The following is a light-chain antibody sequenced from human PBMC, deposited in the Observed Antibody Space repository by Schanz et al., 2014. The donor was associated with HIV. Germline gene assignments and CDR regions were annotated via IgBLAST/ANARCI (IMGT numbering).Light chain of an antibody. J-gene: IGKJ3*01. CDR2: QAS. CDR1: QYISRW. Sequence: IQMTQSPSTVSTSVGDRVTLTCRASQYISRWLAWYQQKPGQAPHLLIYQASTLQTGVSSRFSGSGSGTEFTLTISGLLPDDFATYYCQQYNSYLFTFGPGTKVDIK. V-gene: IGKV1-5*03. CDR3: QQYNSYLFT.